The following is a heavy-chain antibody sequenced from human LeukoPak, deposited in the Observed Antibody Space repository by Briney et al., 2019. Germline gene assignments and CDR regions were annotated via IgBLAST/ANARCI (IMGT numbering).Heavy chain of an antibody. D-gene: IGHD1/OR15-1a*01. CDR3: VREGNNGDFDY. J-gene: IGHJ4*02. CDR2: ISSSGSSM. Sequence: GGSLRLSCAASGFTFSSYEMDWVRQAPGKGLEWVSYISSSGSSMYYRDSVKGRFIISRDNAENSLWLQMSSLRAEDTAVYYCVREGNNGDFDYWGQGTLVTVSS. CDR1: GFTFSSYE. V-gene: IGHV3-48*03.